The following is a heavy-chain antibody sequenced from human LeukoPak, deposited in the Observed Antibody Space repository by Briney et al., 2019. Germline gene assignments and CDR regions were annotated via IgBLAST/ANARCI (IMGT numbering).Heavy chain of an antibody. V-gene: IGHV3-48*01. Sequence: PGGSLRLSRAASGFTFSSYGMNWVRQGPGKGLEWVSHISPSSSTIYYADSGKGRFTISRDNAKNSLYLQMNSLRAEDTAVYYCAREHTPFGSGCTAAYWGQGTLVTVSS. J-gene: IGHJ4*02. CDR1: GFTFSSYG. CDR2: ISPSSSTI. CDR3: AREHTPFGSGCTAAY. D-gene: IGHD6-19*01.